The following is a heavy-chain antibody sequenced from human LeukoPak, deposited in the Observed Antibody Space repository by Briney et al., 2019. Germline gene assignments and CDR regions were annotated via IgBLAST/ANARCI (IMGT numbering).Heavy chain of an antibody. CDR3: AKVLHPDAFDI. V-gene: IGHV3-23*01. Sequence: GGSLRLSCAASGFTFNRYDMSWVRQAPGKGPEWVSSISGSGGSTFYADSVKGRFIISRDNSKNTLYLQVNSLRAEDTALYFCAKVLHPDAFDIWGQGTLVPVSS. CDR1: GFTFNRYD. CDR2: ISGSGGST. J-gene: IGHJ3*02.